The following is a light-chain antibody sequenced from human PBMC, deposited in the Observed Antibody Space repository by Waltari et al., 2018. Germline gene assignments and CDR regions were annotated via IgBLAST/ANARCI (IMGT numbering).Light chain of an antibody. CDR2: EVT. Sequence: QSALTQPPSMYQSLGQSVTISCTGTNSDIGTYYGVSWYQQQSGTAPRLLIYEVTKRPSGVSDRFSGSKSGNTASLTISGLQAEDEADYYCGSFRSGNTFLFGGGTRLTVL. CDR3: GSFRSGNTFL. V-gene: IGLV2-18*02. J-gene: IGLJ2*01. CDR1: NSDIGTYYG.